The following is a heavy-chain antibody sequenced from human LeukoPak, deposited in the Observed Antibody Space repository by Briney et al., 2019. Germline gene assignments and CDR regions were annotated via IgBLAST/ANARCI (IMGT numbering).Heavy chain of an antibody. V-gene: IGHV3-48*01. CDR2: ITGSSSTI. CDR1: AFTFSTYS. J-gene: IGHJ4*02. CDR3: ARPLRSSGYHCFDY. D-gene: IGHD3-22*01. Sequence: GGSLRLSCAASAFTFSTYSMNWVRQAPGKGLEWISYITGSSSTIYYADSVKGRFTISRDNAKNSPYLQMNSLRAEDTAVYYCARPLRSSGYHCFDYWGQGTLVTVSS.